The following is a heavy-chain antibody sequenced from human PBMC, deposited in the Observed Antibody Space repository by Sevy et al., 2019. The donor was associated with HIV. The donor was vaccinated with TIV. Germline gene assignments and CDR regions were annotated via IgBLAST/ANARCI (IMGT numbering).Heavy chain of an antibody. J-gene: IGHJ4*02. CDR2: ISYDGSNK. D-gene: IGHD6-13*01. Sequence: GGSLRLSCAASGFTFSSYAMHWVRQAPGKGLEWVAVISYDGSNKYYADSVKGRFTISRDNSKNTLYLQMNSLGAEDTAVYYCASMGIAAAWSYWGQGTLVTVSS. CDR1: GFTFSSYA. CDR3: ASMGIAAAWSY. V-gene: IGHV3-30-3*01.